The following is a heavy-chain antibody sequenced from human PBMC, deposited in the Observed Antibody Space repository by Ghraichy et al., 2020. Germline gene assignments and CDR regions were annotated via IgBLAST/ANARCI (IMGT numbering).Heavy chain of an antibody. J-gene: IGHJ4*02. CDR3: ARGNYDFWSAPRFLYYFDY. CDR2: IIPIFGTA. D-gene: IGHD3-3*01. Sequence: SVKVSCKASGGTFSSYAISWVRQAPGQGLEWMGGIIPIFGTANYAQKFQGRVTITADESTSTAYMELSSLRSEDTAVYYCARGNYDFWSAPRFLYYFDYWGQGTLVTVSS. V-gene: IGHV1-69*13. CDR1: GGTFSSYA.